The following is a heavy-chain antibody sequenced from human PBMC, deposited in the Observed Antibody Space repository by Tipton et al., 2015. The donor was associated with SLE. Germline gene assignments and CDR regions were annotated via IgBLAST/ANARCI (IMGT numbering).Heavy chain of an antibody. Sequence: SLRLSCAASGFTFSSYGMHWVRQAPGKGLEWVAVIWYDGSNKYYADSAKGRFTISRDNSKNTLYLQMNSLRAEDTAVYYCARAGGYSYGYYMDVWGKGTTVTVSS. CDR1: GFTFSSYG. J-gene: IGHJ6*03. CDR3: ARAGGYSYGYYMDV. V-gene: IGHV3-33*01. CDR2: IWYDGSNK. D-gene: IGHD5-18*01.